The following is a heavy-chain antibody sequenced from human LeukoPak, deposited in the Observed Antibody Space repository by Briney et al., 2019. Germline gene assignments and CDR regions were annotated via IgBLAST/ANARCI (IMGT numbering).Heavy chain of an antibody. CDR3: VREFLVAFDS. CDR2: ISGSGGST. V-gene: IGHV3-11*04. J-gene: IGHJ5*01. CDR1: GFTFSDYY. D-gene: IGHD2/OR15-2a*01. Sequence: GGSLRLSCAASGFTFSDYYMSWVRQAPGKGLEWVSAISGSGGSTYYADSVKGRFTISRDNAKNSVYLQMSSLRAEDTAVYYCVREFLVAFDSWGQGTLVTVSS.